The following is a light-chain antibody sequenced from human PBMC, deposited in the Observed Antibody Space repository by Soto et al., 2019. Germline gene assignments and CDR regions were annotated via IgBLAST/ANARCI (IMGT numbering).Light chain of an antibody. CDR3: AAWDDSLNGVI. J-gene: IGLJ2*01. V-gene: IGLV1-44*01. CDR2: ANN. Sequence: QSVLTQPPSASGTPGLRVTISCSGGTSNIGNNIVNWYQHLPGTAPKLLIYANNQRPSGVPDRFSASKSGTSASLAISGLQSEDEADYYCAAWDDSLNGVIFGGGTKLTV. CDR1: TSNIGNNI.